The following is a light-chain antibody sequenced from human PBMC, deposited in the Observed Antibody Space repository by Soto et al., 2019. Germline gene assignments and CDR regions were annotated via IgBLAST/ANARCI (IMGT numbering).Light chain of an antibody. Sequence: DIHMTQSPSTLSASVGDRVTITCRASQSISSLLAWYQQTPGKAPKLLISDASRLESGVPSRFSGSGSGTEFTLTISSLKPDDFATYYCQQYNSYSPRTFGQGTKVDIK. CDR3: QQYNSYSPRT. V-gene: IGKV1-5*01. J-gene: IGKJ1*01. CDR2: DAS. CDR1: QSISSL.